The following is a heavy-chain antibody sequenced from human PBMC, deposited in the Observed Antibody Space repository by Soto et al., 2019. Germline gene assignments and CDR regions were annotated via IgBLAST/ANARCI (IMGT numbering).Heavy chain of an antibody. D-gene: IGHD3-22*01. CDR2: ISNSGGST. CDR1: GFTYSNYA. J-gene: IGHJ4*02. V-gene: IGHV3-23*01. Sequence: EVQLLESGGDSVQPGGSLRLSCAVSGFTYSNYAMSWVRQAPGKGPDWVSGISNSGGSTYYADSVKGRFTISRDNSKNTLYLQMTSLRAEDTAVYYCAKDSTMMGDALFDNWGQGTLLTVSS. CDR3: AKDSTMMGDALFDN.